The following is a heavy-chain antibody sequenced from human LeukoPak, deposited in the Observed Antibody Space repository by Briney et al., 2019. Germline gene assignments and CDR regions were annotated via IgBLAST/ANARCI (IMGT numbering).Heavy chain of an antibody. V-gene: IGHV4-34*01. CDR3: ARLAVRSYYYYGMDV. CDR1: GGSFSDYY. Sequence: SETLSLTCAVYGGSFSDYYWSWIRQPPGKGLEWIGEINHSGSTNYDPSLKSRVTISVDTSKNQFSLKLSSVTAADTAVYYCARLAVRSYYYYGMDVWGQGTTVTVSS. J-gene: IGHJ6*02. CDR2: INHSGST. D-gene: IGHD3-3*02.